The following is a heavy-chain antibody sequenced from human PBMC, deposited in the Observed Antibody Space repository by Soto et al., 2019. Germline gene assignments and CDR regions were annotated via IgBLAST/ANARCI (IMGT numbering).Heavy chain of an antibody. V-gene: IGHV5-51*01. Sequence: GEYLKISCKASGILFTSNWIVWVRQMTGKRLEWVGIIYPGDSDTSYSPSFEGHVTISVDKSISTAFLQWNSPKASDTAIYYCARHSTSAPKDYWGQGTLVTVSS. CDR3: ARHSTSAPKDY. CDR2: IYPGDSDT. J-gene: IGHJ4*01. CDR1: GILFTSNW. D-gene: IGHD3-10*01.